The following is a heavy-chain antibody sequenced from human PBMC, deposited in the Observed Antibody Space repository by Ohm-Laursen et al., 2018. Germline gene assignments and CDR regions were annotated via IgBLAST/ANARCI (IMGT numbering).Heavy chain of an antibody. D-gene: IGHD3-10*01. J-gene: IGHJ4*02. CDR1: GGSISSGSYY. CDR2: IYYTGST. CDR3: ARGGREFYFDY. Sequence: SDTLSLTCSVSGGSISSGSYYWVWIRQPPGKGLEWIGSIYYTGSTYFNPSLKSRVTISVDTSKNQFSLKLRSVTAADAAVFYCARGGREFYFDYWGQGTLATVSS. V-gene: IGHV4-39*07.